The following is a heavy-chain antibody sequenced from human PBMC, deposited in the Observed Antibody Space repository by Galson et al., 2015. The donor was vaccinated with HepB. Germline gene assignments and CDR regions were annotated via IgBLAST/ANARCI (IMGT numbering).Heavy chain of an antibody. D-gene: IGHD2-8*01. CDR2: FDPEDGAT. Sequence: SVKVSCKVSGYSLTESSMHWVRQVPGKGLEWVGTFDPEDGATVYAQNFQGRVAMTEDTSTDTAYMELSSLRSEDTAVYYCAKGGSFDDNGYLRPHYYYGMDVWGQGTTVTVSS. V-gene: IGHV1-24*01. CDR1: GYSLTESS. J-gene: IGHJ6*02. CDR3: AKGGSFDDNGYLRPHYYYGMDV.